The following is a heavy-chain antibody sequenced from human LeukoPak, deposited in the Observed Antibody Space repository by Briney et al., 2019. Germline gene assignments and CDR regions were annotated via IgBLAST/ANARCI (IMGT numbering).Heavy chain of an antibody. D-gene: IGHD2-21*02. CDR3: AVGLLTAILKYFDY. Sequence: ASVKVSCKVSGYTLTELSMHWVRQAPGKGLEWMGGFDPEDDERMYAQKFQGRVTMTEDTSTDTAYMELNSLRSEDTAVYYCAVGLLTAILKYFDYWGQGTLVTVSS. CDR2: FDPEDDER. V-gene: IGHV1-24*01. CDR1: GYTLTELS. J-gene: IGHJ4*02.